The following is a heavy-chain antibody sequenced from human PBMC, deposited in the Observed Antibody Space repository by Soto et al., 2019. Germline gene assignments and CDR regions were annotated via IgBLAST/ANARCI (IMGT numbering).Heavy chain of an antibody. J-gene: IGHJ5*02. Sequence: ASVKVSCKASGYTFTSYGISWVRQAPGQGLEWMGWISAYNGNTNYAQKLQGRVTMTTDTSTSTAYMELRSLRSDDTAVYYCARDRCTSTSCLPWFDPWGQGTLVTVSS. CDR2: ISAYNGNT. CDR3: ARDRCTSTSCLPWFDP. CDR1: GYTFTSYG. D-gene: IGHD2-2*01. V-gene: IGHV1-18*01.